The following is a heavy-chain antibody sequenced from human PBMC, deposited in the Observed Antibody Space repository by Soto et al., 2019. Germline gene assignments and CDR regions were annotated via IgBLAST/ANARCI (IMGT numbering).Heavy chain of an antibody. D-gene: IGHD2-15*01. Sequence: QVQLQESGPGLVKPSETLSLTCTVSGGSISSYYWSWIRQPPGKGLEWIGYIYYSGSTNYNPSLKSRVTKSVDTSKNQFSLKLSSGTAADTAVYYCASLTGYCSGGSCYPHPWGQGTLVTVSS. CDR3: ASLTGYCSGGSCYPHP. J-gene: IGHJ5*02. V-gene: IGHV4-59*08. CDR2: IYYSGST. CDR1: GGSISSYY.